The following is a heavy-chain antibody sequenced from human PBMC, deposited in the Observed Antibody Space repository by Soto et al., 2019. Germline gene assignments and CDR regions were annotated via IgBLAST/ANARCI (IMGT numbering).Heavy chain of an antibody. Sequence: GGSLRLSCAASGFTFDDYAMHWVRQAPGKGLEWVSGISWNSGSIGYADSVKGRFTISRDNAKNSLYLQMNSLRAEDTALYYCAKDGRSSWYYYYGMDVWGQGTTVTV. CDR2: ISWNSGSI. V-gene: IGHV3-9*01. D-gene: IGHD6-13*01. CDR3: AKDGRSSWYYYYGMDV. CDR1: GFTFDDYA. J-gene: IGHJ6*02.